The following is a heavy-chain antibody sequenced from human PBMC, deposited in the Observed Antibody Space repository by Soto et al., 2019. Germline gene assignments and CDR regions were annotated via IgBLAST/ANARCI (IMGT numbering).Heavy chain of an antibody. CDR1: GGSIVDGGCS. CDR3: ARDKITGLFDY. Sequence: QTMPLTYTVFGGSIVDGGCSWIWIRQPPGKGLEWIGYIYHSGSTYYNPSLKSRVTISVDRSKNQFSLKLTSVTAADTAVYYCARDKITGLFDYWGQGTLVNVSS. D-gene: IGHD2-8*02. J-gene: IGHJ4*02. V-gene: IGHV4-30-2*01. CDR2: IYHSGST.